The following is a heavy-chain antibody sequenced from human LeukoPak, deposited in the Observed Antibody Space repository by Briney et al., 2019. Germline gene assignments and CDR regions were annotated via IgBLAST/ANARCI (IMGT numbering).Heavy chain of an antibody. D-gene: IGHD3-22*01. CDR3: TTVETTRITMIVVVISDY. J-gene: IGHJ4*02. V-gene: IGHV3-15*01. CDR2: IKSKTDGGTT. CDR1: GFTFSNAW. Sequence: PGGSLRLSCAASGFTFSNAWMSWVRQAPGKGLEWVGRIKSKTDGGTTDYAAPVKGRFTISRDDSKNTLYLQMNSLKTEDTAVYYCTTVETTRITMIVVVISDYWGQGTLVTVSS.